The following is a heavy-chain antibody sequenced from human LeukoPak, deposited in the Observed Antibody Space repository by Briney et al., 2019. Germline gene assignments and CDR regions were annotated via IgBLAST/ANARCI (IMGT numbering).Heavy chain of an antibody. CDR2: IDAGGGDA. V-gene: IGHV3-23*01. J-gene: IGHJ6*02. Sequence: PGGSLRLSCAASGFSFSTYAMTWVRQAPGKGLEWVASIDAGGGDAYHSDSVKGRFTTSRGNSMNTLYLQMNSLRADDTAVYYCGKPAKYWLVRGNGVDVWGQGTTVTVSS. CDR1: GFSFSTYA. D-gene: IGHD6-19*01. CDR3: GKPAKYWLVRGNGVDV.